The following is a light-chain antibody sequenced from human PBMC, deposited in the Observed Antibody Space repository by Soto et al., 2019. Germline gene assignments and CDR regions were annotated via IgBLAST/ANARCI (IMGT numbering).Light chain of an antibody. CDR1: SSSIGSNF. J-gene: IGLJ2*01. CDR3: AAWDDSLSGRV. CDR2: RNN. V-gene: IGLV1-47*01. Sequence: QSVLTQPPSASGTPGQRVTISCSGSSSSIGSNFVYWYQQLPGTAPKLLIYRNNPRPSGVPDRFSGSKSGTSASLAISGLRSEDEADYYCAAWDDSLSGRVFGGGTKLTVL.